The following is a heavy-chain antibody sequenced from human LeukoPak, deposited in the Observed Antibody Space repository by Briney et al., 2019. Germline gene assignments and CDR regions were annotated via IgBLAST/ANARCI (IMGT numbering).Heavy chain of an antibody. CDR3: ARQNGVGLFSLP. D-gene: IGHD2-8*01. CDR2: INHSGST. Sequence: SETLSLTCAVYGGSFSGYYWSWIRQPPGKGLEWIGEINHSGSTNYNPSLKSRVTISVDTSKNQFSLKLSSVTTADTAVYYCARQNGVGLFSLPGGQGILVTVSS. CDR1: GGSFSGYY. V-gene: IGHV4-34*01. J-gene: IGHJ4*02.